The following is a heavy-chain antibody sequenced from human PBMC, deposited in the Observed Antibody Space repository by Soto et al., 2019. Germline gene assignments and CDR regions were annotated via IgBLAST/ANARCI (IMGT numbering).Heavy chain of an antibody. V-gene: IGHV4-38-2*01. CDR1: GYSISSGYY. D-gene: IGHD1-1*01. J-gene: IGHJ4*02. CDR2: IHYTGYT. CDR3: TRLPESLEFVDF. Sequence: SETLSLTCAVSGYSISSGYYWGCIRQPPGKGLEWVESIHYTGYTYYNPSLKSRATMSVDTSNNQFSLRLGSVTAADTAVYYCTRLPESLEFVDFWGQGTLVTVSS.